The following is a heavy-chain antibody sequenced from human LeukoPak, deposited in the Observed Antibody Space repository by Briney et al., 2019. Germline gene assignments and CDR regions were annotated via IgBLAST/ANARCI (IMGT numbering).Heavy chain of an antibody. Sequence: SETLSLTCTVSGGSISRGDYYWSWIRQPPGNGLGWIGYIYYSGSTYYNPSLKSRVTISVDTSKNQFSLKLSSVTAADTAVYYCARDNSIEGAAGPNWFDPWAREPWSPSPQ. CDR2: IYYSGST. J-gene: IGHJ5*02. V-gene: IGHV4-30-4*01. CDR1: GGSISRGDYY. D-gene: IGHD1-26*01. CDR3: ARDNSIEGAAGPNWFDP.